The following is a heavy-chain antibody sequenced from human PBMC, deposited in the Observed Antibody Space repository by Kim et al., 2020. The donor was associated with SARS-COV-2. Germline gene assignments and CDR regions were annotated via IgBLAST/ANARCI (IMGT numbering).Heavy chain of an antibody. CDR1: GYTFTNYY. J-gene: IGHJ6*01. V-gene: IGHV1-46*01. CDR3: SRDSPSIAAAGTPLYYYYY. D-gene: IGHD6-13*01. Sequence: ASVKVSCKASGYTFTNYYMAWVRPATGKELEWTGISNPTVGSTSYATKYQGRVTMTRATSTRTVYMELSSLGTEDTAVYYCSRDSPSIAAAGTPLYYYYY. CDR2: SNPTVGST.